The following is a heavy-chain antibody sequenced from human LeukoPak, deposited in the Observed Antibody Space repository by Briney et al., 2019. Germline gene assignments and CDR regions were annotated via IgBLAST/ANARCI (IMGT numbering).Heavy chain of an antibody. CDR1: GFTFSSYG. CDR2: IRYDGSNK. CDR3: AKDVSRGAVLRYFDWLLSDAFDI. D-gene: IGHD3-9*01. Sequence: GGSLRLSCAASGFTFSSYGMHWVRQAPGKGLEWVAFIRYDGSNKYYADSAKGRFTISRDNSKNTLYLQMNSLRAEDTAVYYCAKDVSRGAVLRYFDWLLSDAFDIWGQGTMVTVSS. J-gene: IGHJ3*02. V-gene: IGHV3-30*02.